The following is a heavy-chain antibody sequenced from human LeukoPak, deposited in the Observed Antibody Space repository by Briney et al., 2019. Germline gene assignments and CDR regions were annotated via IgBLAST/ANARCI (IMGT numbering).Heavy chain of an antibody. CDR3: ARVYTVMAYYFDL. CDR2: IYSGGTT. J-gene: IGHJ4*02. Sequence: SGGSLRLSCAASGFTVSTNCMTWVRQAPGKGLEWVSTIYSGGTTYYADSVMGRFTISRHNSRNTLYLQMNSLRAEDTAVYYCARVYTVMAYYFDLWGQGTLVTVFS. CDR1: GFTVSTNC. D-gene: IGHD5-18*01. V-gene: IGHV3-53*04.